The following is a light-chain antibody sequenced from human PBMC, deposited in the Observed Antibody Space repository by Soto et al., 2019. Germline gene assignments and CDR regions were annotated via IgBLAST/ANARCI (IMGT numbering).Light chain of an antibody. Sequence: DIRMAQARSSLSASVGDRLTITCRASQSIGKFLNWYQQKPGTAPNLLISAASSLQSGVPSRFSGTGSGTEFTLTISSLQPEDFPTYFCQQRYATPRTFAQGTKVDIK. V-gene: IGKV1-39*01. CDR3: QQRYATPRT. CDR2: AAS. CDR1: QSIGKF. J-gene: IGKJ1*01.